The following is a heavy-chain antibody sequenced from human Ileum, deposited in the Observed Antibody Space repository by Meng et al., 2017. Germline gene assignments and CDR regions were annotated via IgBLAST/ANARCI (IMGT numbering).Heavy chain of an antibody. CDR3: AMWVSPLNIDT. CDR1: GVTFSGYY. CDR2: INHSGTT. D-gene: IGHD1-26*01. J-gene: IGHJ5*01. Sequence: QLVQSGAGMLKPSETLPLTFAVYGVTFSGYYCSWIRQPPGKGLEWSGEINHSGTTKYNPSLQSRVTMSADTSKKQFSLKLISLTAADTAVYYCAMWVSPLNIDTWGQGTLVTVSS. V-gene: IGHV4-34*08.